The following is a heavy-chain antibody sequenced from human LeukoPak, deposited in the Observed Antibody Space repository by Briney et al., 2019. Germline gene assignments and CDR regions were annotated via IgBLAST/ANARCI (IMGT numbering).Heavy chain of an antibody. Sequence: GGSLRLSCAASGFTFSSYGMHWVRQAPGKGLEWVAFIRYDGSNKYCADSVKGRFTISRDNSKNTLYLQMNSLRAEDTAVYYCAREDTVTSTYYYYYYYMDVWGKGTTVTVSS. CDR1: GFTFSSYG. V-gene: IGHV3-30*02. CDR2: IRYDGSNK. J-gene: IGHJ6*03. CDR3: AREDTVTSTYYYYYYYMDV. D-gene: IGHD4-17*01.